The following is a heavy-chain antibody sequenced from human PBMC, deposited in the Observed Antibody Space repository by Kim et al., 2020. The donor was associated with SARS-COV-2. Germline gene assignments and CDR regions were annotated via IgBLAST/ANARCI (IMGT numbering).Heavy chain of an antibody. CDR3: ARDLYSGYDLAGLYYFDY. V-gene: IGHV1-69*13. J-gene: IGHJ4*02. CDR2: IIPIFGTA. CDR1: GGTFSSYA. D-gene: IGHD5-12*01. Sequence: SVKVSCKASGGTFSSYAISWVRQAPGQGLEWMGGIIPIFGTANYAQKFQGRVTITADESTSTAYMELSSLRSEDTAVYYCARDLYSGYDLAGLYYFDYWGQGTLVTVSS.